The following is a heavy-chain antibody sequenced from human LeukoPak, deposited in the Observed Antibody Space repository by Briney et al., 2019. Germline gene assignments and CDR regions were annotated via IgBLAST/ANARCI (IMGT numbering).Heavy chain of an antibody. V-gene: IGHV4-38-2*01. J-gene: IGHJ5*02. CDR2: IYHSGST. CDR3: ARCGYDFWSGCFDRSPYNWFDP. D-gene: IGHD3-3*01. CDR1: GYSISSGYY. Sequence: PSETLSLTCAVSGYSISSGYYWGWIRPPPGKGLEWIGSIYHSGSTYYNPSLKSRVTISVDTSKIQFSLKLSSVTAADTAVYYCARCGYDFWSGCFDRSPYNWFDPWGQGTLVTVSS.